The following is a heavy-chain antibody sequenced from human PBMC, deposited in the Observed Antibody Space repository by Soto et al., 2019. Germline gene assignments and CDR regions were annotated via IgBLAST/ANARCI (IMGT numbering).Heavy chain of an antibody. CDR3: ARNTGPRIAAGL. Sequence: QVQLVQSGAEVKKPGASVKVSCKASGYRFTSYGITWVRQAPGQGLEWMGWISTFNGDTFYAQNFQGRFTMTTDTSTTTGYMELRSLTFDDTAMYYCARNTGPRIAAGLWGQGTLVTVSS. CDR2: ISTFNGDT. V-gene: IGHV1-18*01. D-gene: IGHD6-13*01. J-gene: IGHJ1*01. CDR1: GYRFTSYG.